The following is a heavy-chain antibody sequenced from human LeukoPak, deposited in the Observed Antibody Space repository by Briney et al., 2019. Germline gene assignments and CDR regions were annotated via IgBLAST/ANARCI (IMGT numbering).Heavy chain of an antibody. Sequence: ASVKVSCKPSGYTFTNYGISGVRPAPGQGLAGVGWISVYNGNTNYAQKLQGRVTMTTDTSTSTAYMELRRLRSDDTAVYYCARDTYYYDSSGYYPYCMDVWGQGTTVTVSS. CDR2: ISVYNGNT. CDR1: GYTFTNYG. CDR3: ARDTYYYDSSGYYPYCMDV. D-gene: IGHD3-22*01. J-gene: IGHJ6*02. V-gene: IGHV1-18*01.